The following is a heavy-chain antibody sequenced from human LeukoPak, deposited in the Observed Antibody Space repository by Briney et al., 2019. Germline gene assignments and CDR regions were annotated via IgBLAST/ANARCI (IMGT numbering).Heavy chain of an antibody. CDR1: GFTFSSYS. Sequence: PGGSLRLSCAASGFTFSSYSMNWVRQAPGKGLEWVSSISSSSSYIYYADSVKGRFTISRDNAKNSLYLQMNSLRAEDTAVYYCARDKPGCSSSRSPFDIWGQGTMVTVSS. CDR2: ISSSSSYI. J-gene: IGHJ3*02. CDR3: ARDKPGCSSSRSPFDI. V-gene: IGHV3-21*01. D-gene: IGHD6-13*01.